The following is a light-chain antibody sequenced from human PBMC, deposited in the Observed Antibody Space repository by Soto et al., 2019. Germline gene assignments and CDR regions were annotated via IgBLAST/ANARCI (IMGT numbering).Light chain of an antibody. CDR3: QQYGSSPFT. V-gene: IGKV3-20*01. J-gene: IGKJ3*01. CDR1: QSVSSSY. CDR2: GAS. Sequence: EIVLTQSPGTLSLSPGERATLSCRASQSVSSSYLAWYQQKPGQAPRLLIYGASSRATGIPDRFSGSGSGTDFTLTISRLEPEDFAVYYCQQYGSSPFTFAPGTKLDIQ.